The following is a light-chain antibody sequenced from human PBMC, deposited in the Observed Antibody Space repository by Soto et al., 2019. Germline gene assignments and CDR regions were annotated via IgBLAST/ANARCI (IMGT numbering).Light chain of an antibody. CDR2: GAS. Sequence: EIVLTQSPGTLSLSPGERATLSCRASQSVSSSYLAWYQQKPGQAPRLLIYGASGRATGIPDRFSGSGSGTDFTLTISRLEPEDFAVYYCQQYGSSSFTFGPGTKEDIK. J-gene: IGKJ3*01. V-gene: IGKV3-20*01. CDR1: QSVSSSY. CDR3: QQYGSSSFT.